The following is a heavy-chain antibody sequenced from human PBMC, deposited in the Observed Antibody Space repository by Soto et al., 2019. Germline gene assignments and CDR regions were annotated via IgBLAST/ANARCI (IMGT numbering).Heavy chain of an antibody. CDR1: GFTFSTYA. Sequence: EVQLLESGGGLVQPGGSLGLSCAASGFTFSTYAMSWVRQAPGKGPEWVSVINGRGSPTFYADSVKGRFTISRDNSKNTLYLQMNSLRAEDTAIYYCAKHIQGAGNWYFDLWGRCTLVTVSS. CDR3: AKHIQGAGNWYFDL. J-gene: IGHJ2*01. V-gene: IGHV3-23*01. D-gene: IGHD2-21*01. CDR2: INGRGSPT.